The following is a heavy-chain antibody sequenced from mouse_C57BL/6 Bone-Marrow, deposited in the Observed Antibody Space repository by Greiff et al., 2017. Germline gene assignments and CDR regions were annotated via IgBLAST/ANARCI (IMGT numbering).Heavy chain of an antibody. CDR3: ARERLSWFAY. V-gene: IGHV5-4*01. CDR2: ISDGGSYT. J-gene: IGHJ3*01. D-gene: IGHD1-1*02. Sequence: EVKLMESGGGLVKPGGSLKLSCAASGFTFSSYAMSWVRQTPEKRLEWVATISDGGSYTYYPDNVKGRFTISRDNAKNNLYLQMSHLKSEDTAMYYCARERLSWFAYWGQGTLVTVSA. CDR1: GFTFSSYA.